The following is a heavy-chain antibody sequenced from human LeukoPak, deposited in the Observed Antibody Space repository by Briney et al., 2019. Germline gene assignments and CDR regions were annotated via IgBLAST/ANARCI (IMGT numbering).Heavy chain of an antibody. J-gene: IGHJ4*02. CDR1: GGSFSGYY. CDR2: INHSGST. CDR3: AHDSSGPFDY. D-gene: IGHD3-22*01. Sequence: PSETLSLTCAVYGGSFSGYYRSWIRQPPGKGLEWIGEINHSGSTNYNPSLKSRVTISVDTSRNQFSLKLSSVTAADTAVYYCAHDSSGPFDYWGQGTLVTVSS. V-gene: IGHV4-34*01.